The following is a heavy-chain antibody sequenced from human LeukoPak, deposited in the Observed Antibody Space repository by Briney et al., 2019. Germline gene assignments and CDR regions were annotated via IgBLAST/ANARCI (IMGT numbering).Heavy chain of an antibody. D-gene: IGHD1-26*01. CDR3: ARHGERGYYYYMDV. J-gene: IGHJ6*03. CDR2: VLHTVIT. Sequence: SETLSLTCTVSAGSVSNSGYYWGWIRQSPGKGLEWIGSVLHTVITYYNPSLTSRLSISVDTSKNQFSLKLSPVTAADTAVYYCARHGERGYYYYMDVWGKGTTVTVSS. V-gene: IGHV4-39*01. CDR1: AGSVSNSGYY.